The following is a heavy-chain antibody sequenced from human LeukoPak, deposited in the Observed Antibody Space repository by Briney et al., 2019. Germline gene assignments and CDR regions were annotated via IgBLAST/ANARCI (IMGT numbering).Heavy chain of an antibody. CDR3: ARSSAAAGPTHNWFGP. V-gene: IGHV4-39*01. CDR2: IYYSGDT. J-gene: IGHJ5*02. CDR1: GGSISSSSKY. D-gene: IGHD6-13*01. Sequence: SETLSLTCSVSGGSISSSSKYWGWIRQPPGKGLEWIGSIYYSGDTYYNPSLRSRVTISVDTSKNQFSLKLTSVTAADPAVYYCARSSAAAGPTHNWFGPWGQGTLVTVPS.